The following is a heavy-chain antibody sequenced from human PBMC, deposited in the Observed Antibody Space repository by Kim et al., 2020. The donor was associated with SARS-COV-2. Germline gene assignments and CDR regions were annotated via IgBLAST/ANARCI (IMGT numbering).Heavy chain of an antibody. CDR3: ARERQAYYYYGMDV. CDR1: GFTFSSYS. V-gene: IGHV3-21*01. CDR2: ISSSSSYI. J-gene: IGHJ6*02. Sequence: GGSLRLSCAASGFTFSSYSMNWVRQAPGKGLEWVSSISSSSSYIYYADSVKGRFTISRDNAKNSLYLQMNSLRAEDTAVYYCARERQAYYYYGMDVWGQGTTVTASS.